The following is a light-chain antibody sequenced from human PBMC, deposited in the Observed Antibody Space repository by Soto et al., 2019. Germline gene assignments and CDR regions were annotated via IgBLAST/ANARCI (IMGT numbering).Light chain of an antibody. CDR1: QGISNW. CDR3: QQGNSFPFT. CDR2: AAS. Sequence: DLQMTQSPSSVSASVGDRVSITCRASQGISNWLAWYQQKPGRAPKLLIYAASSLQSGVSSRFSGSGSGTDFTLTISSLQPEDFATYSCQQGNSFPFTFGPGTKVDIK. J-gene: IGKJ3*01. V-gene: IGKV1D-12*01.